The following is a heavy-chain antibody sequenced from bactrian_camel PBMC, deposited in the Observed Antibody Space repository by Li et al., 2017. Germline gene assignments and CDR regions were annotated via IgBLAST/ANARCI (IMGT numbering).Heavy chain of an antibody. CDR3: ATWLYCGGFCVGAFAY. CDR1: ADALMY. D-gene: IGHD1*01. Sequence: HVQLVESGGGSAQAGGSLRLSCSASADALMYMAWFRQAPGKKREAVAAISTGGSSGMYVDSVKGRFTIYRESGKNTVYLQMNSLKSEDTALYYCATWLYCGGFCVGAFAYWGQGTQVTVS. CDR2: ISTGGSSG. V-gene: IGHV3S54*01. J-gene: IGHJ6*01.